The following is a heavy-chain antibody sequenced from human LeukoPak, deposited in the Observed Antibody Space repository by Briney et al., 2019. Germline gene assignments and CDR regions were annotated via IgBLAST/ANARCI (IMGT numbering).Heavy chain of an antibody. CDR2: IGTAGDT. D-gene: IGHD3-22*01. J-gene: IGHJ4*02. Sequence: GGSLRLSCAASGFTFSSYDMHWVRQATGKGLEWVSAIGTAGDTYYPGSVKGRFTISRENAKNSLYLQMNSLRAGDTAVYYCARARGAYYYDSSGYEFDYWGQGTLVTVSS. CDR3: ARARGAYYYDSSGYEFDY. V-gene: IGHV3-13*01. CDR1: GFTFSSYD.